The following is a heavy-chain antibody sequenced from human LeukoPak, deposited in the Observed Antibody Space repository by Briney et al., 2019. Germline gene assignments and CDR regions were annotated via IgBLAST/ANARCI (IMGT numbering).Heavy chain of an antibody. CDR3: TRGRSSYYGYFDS. CDR1: GFTFSSYG. V-gene: IGHV3-33*03. J-gene: IGHJ4*02. CDR2: IWYDGSNK. D-gene: IGHD3-10*01. Sequence: GGSLRLSCAASGFTFSSYGMHWVRQAPGKGLEWVAVIWYDGSNKYYADSVKGRFTISRDNTKNTLYLQMNSLRVEDTAVYYCTRGRSSYYGYFDSWGQGTLVTVSS.